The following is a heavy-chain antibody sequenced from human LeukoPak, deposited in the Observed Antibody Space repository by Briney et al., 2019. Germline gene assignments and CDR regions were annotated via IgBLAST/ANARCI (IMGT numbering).Heavy chain of an antibody. Sequence: SETLSLTCAVYGGSFSGYYWSWIRQPPGKGLEWIGEINHSGSTNYNPFLKSRVTISVDTSKNQFSLKLSSVTAADTAVYYCAREGEEGAFDIWGQGTMVTVSS. CDR3: AREGEEGAFDI. CDR2: INHSGST. CDR1: GGSFSGYY. J-gene: IGHJ3*02. V-gene: IGHV4-34*01. D-gene: IGHD1-26*01.